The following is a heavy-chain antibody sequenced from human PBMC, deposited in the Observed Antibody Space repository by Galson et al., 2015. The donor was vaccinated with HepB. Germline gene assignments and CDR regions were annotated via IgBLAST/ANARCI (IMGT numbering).Heavy chain of an antibody. CDR2: LGVSNDSI. J-gene: IGHJ4*01. CDR3: AKATGTTGPSEY. Sequence: SLRLSCAASGFTFSSYSMHWVRQAPGKGLEWVSSLGVSNDSIYYADSVKGRFTISRDNAKSSLFLQMNSLRAEDTAVYYCAKATGTTGPSEYWGHGPLVTVSS. V-gene: IGHV3-21*01. CDR1: GFTFSSYS. D-gene: IGHD1-1*01.